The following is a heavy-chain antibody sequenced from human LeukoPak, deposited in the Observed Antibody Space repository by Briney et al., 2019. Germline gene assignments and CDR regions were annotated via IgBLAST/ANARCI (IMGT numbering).Heavy chain of an antibody. J-gene: IGHJ4*02. V-gene: IGHV3-23*01. CDR2: ISGSGDST. CDR1: GFTFSSYA. CDR3: AKDGRGYSYGPYFDF. Sequence: GGSLRLSCAASGFTFSSYAMNWVRQAPGKGLEWVSVISGSGDSTYYADSVKGRFTISRDNSKNTLYLQMNSLRAEDTAVYYCAKDGRGYSYGPYFDFWGQGTLVTVSS. D-gene: IGHD5-18*01.